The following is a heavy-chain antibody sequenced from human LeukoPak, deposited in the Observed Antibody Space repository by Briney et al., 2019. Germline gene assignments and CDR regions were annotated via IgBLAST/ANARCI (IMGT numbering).Heavy chain of an antibody. CDR3: ARRTVLPEGEALDF. CDR1: GGSISNYY. Sequence: SETLSLTCTVSGGSISNYYWTWIRQPPGKGLEWIGYIYNSRSTKYNPSLESRVTISVDTSKTQFSLKLNSVTAADTAVYYCARRTVLPEGEALDFWGQGTMVTVSS. J-gene: IGHJ3*01. CDR2: IYNSRST. D-gene: IGHD3-16*01. V-gene: IGHV4-59*08.